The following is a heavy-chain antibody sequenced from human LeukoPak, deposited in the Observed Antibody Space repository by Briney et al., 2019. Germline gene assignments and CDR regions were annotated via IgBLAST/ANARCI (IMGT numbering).Heavy chain of an antibody. Sequence: GGSLRLSCAASGFSCINAWMSWVRQPPGKGLDWVCRIKSNTDGGTTDYAAPVKGRFTISRDDSRNTLDLQMNSLQSEDTAVYYCTTEYWGSFNNWGQGTLVTVSS. J-gene: IGHJ4*02. D-gene: IGHD7-27*01. CDR2: IKSNTDGGTT. CDR3: TTEYWGSFNN. V-gene: IGHV3-15*01. CDR1: GFSCINAW.